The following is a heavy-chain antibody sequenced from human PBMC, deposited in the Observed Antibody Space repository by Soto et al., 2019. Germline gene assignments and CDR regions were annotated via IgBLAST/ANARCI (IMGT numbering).Heavy chain of an antibody. CDR3: ASHIEFSGSSVFDS. CDR2: MHSRGRS. V-gene: IGHV4-39*01. Sequence: QLQLQESGPRLVKPSETLSLTCAVSGGSLSSSSFFWGWIRQPPGKGLEWIGSMHSRGRSYYNASPKSQLTISGDTAQNQFSLRLTPVAATDTALYCCASHIEFSGSSVFDSWGQGTLVTVSS. D-gene: IGHD6-6*01. J-gene: IGHJ4*02. CDR1: GGSLSSSSFF.